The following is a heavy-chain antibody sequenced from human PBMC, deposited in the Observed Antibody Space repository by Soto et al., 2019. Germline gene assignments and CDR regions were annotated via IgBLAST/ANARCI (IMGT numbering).Heavy chain of an antibody. D-gene: IGHD6-6*01. Sequence: SVKVSCKASGGTFSSYAISWVRQAPGQGLEWMGGIIPIFGTANYAQKFQGRVTITADESTSTAYMELSSLRSEDTAVYYCAGVGSSSISSDYWGQGTLVTVSS. CDR3: AGVGSSSISSDY. CDR1: GGTFSSYA. V-gene: IGHV1-69*13. CDR2: IIPIFGTA. J-gene: IGHJ4*02.